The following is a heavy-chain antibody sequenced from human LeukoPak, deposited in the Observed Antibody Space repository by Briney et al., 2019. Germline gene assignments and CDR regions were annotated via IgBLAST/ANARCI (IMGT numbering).Heavy chain of an antibody. D-gene: IGHD2-2*01. Sequence: GGSLRLSCAASGFTVSSNYVSWVRQAPGKGLEWVSVIYRGGSTFYADSVKGRFTISRDNSKNTVFLQMNSLRVEDTAMYYCARLGYCNTTGCYLDAFDIWGQGTMVTVSS. CDR2: IYRGGST. CDR1: GFTVSSNY. J-gene: IGHJ3*02. V-gene: IGHV3-53*01. CDR3: ARLGYCNTTGCYLDAFDI.